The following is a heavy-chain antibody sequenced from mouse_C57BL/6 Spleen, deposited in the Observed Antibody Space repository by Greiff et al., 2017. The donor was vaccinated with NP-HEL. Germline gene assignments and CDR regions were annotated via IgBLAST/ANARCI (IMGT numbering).Heavy chain of an antibody. CDR3: ARGHYGSSYVGWYFDV. D-gene: IGHD1-1*01. V-gene: IGHV1-82*01. Sequence: VKLMESGPELVKPGASVKISCKASGYAFSSSWMNWVKQRPGKGLEWIGRIYPGDGDTNYNGKFKGKATLTADKSSSTAYMQLSSLTSEDSAVYFCARGHYGSSYVGWYFDVWGTGTTVTVSS. CDR1: GYAFSSSW. CDR2: IYPGDGDT. J-gene: IGHJ1*03.